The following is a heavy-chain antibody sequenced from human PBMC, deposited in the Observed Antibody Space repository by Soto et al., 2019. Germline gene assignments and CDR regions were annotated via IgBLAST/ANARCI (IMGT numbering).Heavy chain of an antibody. V-gene: IGHV3-23*01. CDR3: AKRAYGSDFDY. D-gene: IGHD3-10*01. Sequence: EVQLLESGGGLVQPGGSLRLSCAASGFTFSSYAMSWVRQAPGKGLEWVSVISGSGDSKYYADSVKGRFTISRDNSKNTRYLQMNSLRGEDTAGYYCAKRAYGSDFDYWGQGTLVTVSS. CDR1: GFTFSSYA. J-gene: IGHJ4*02. CDR2: ISGSGDSK.